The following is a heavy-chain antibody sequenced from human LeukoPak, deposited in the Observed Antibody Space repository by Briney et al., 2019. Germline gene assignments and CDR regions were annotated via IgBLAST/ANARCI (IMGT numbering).Heavy chain of an antibody. CDR2: IYYSGST. V-gene: IGHV4-39*01. CDR1: GGSISSSGYY. CDR3: ARRGMVRGVTLYYFDY. J-gene: IGHJ4*02. D-gene: IGHD3-10*01. Sequence: SETLSLTCTVSGGSISSSGYYWGWIRQPPGKGLEWIGSIYYSGSTYYNPSLKSRVTISVDTSKNQFSLKLSSVTAADTAVYYCARRGMVRGVTLYYFDYWGQGTLVTVSS.